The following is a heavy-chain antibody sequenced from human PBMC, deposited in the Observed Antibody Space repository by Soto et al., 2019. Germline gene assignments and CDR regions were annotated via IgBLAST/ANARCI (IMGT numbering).Heavy chain of an antibody. CDR1: RFTFSYYY. CDR3: ARERNPDYGDWNYFDY. D-gene: IGHD4-17*01. Sequence: QVQLVESGGGLVKPGGSLRLSCAASRFTFSYYYMSWIRQAPGKGLEWVSYISSSGSTKYYADSVKGRFTIFRDNAKNSLYLQMNSLRAEATAVYYCARERNPDYGDWNYFDYWGQGTLVTVSS. V-gene: IGHV3-11*01. CDR2: ISSSGSTK. J-gene: IGHJ4*02.